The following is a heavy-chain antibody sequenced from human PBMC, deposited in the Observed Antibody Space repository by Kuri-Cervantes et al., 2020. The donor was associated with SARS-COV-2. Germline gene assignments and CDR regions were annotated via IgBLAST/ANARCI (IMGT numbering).Heavy chain of an antibody. V-gene: IGHV3-13*04. CDR3: ARDFSSGSYFGY. CDR2: IGTAGDT. J-gene: IGHJ4*02. D-gene: IGHD1-26*01. CDR1: GFTFSSYD. Sequence: GESLKISCAASGFTFSSYDMHWVRQATGKGLEWVSAIGTAGDTYYPGSVKGRFTISRENAKNSLYLQMNSLRAEDTAVYYCARDFSSGSYFGYWGQETLVTVSS.